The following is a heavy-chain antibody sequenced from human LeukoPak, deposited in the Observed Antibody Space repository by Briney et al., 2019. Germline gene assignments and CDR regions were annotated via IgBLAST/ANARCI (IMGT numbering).Heavy chain of an antibody. CDR3: ARELLITRTWFDP. J-gene: IGHJ5*02. CDR1: GGTFSSYA. CDR2: INTNTGNP. V-gene: IGHV7-4-1*02. Sequence: GASVKVSCKASGGTFSSYAINWVRQAPGQGLEWMGWINTNTGNPTYAQGFTGRFVFSLDTSVSTAYLQISSLKTEDTAVYYCARELLITRTWFDPWGQGTLVTVSS. D-gene: IGHD3-22*01.